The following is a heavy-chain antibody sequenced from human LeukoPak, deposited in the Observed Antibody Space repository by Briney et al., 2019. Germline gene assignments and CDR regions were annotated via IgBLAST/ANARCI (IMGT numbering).Heavy chain of an antibody. CDR1: GFTFFNYA. J-gene: IGHJ1*01. CDR2: IRYDGSNK. Sequence: GGSLRLSCEASGFTFFNYAMSWVRQAPGKGLEWVAFIRYDGSNKYYADSVKGRFTISRDNSKNTLYLQMNSLRAEDTAVYYCAKDGSLYCCGDCYSYFQHWGQGTLVTVSS. D-gene: IGHD2-21*01. V-gene: IGHV3-30*02. CDR3: AKDGSLYCCGDCYSYFQH.